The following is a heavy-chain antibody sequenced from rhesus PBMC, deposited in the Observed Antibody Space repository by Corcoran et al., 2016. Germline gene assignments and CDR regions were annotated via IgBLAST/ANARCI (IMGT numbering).Heavy chain of an antibody. V-gene: IGHV4-65*01. CDR3: ARQGYNQDF. J-gene: IGHJ4*01. D-gene: IGHD5-42*01. Sequence: QVQLQESGPGLVKPSETLSLTCAVSGGSISSSNWWSWIRQPPGKGLEGIGYIGGASGGTYYNPSLKRRVTISTDTSKNQLSLRLSSVTAADTAVYYCARQGYNQDFWGQGVLVTVSS. CDR2: IGGASGGT. CDR1: GGSISSSNW.